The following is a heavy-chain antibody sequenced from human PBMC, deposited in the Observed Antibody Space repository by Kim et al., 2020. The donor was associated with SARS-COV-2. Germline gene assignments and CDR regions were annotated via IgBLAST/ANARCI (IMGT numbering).Heavy chain of an antibody. CDR2: INHSGST. D-gene: IGHD3-10*01. J-gene: IGHJ6*02. CDR3: ARGTMVRGVIFGRSGGDYYYYGMDV. Sequence: SETLSLTCAVYGGSFSGYYWSWIRQPPGKGLEWIGEINHSGSTNYNPSLKSRVTISVDTSKNQFSLKLSSVTAADTAVYYCARGTMVRGVIFGRSGGDYYYYGMDVWGQGTTVTVSS. CDR1: GGSFSGYY. V-gene: IGHV4-34*01.